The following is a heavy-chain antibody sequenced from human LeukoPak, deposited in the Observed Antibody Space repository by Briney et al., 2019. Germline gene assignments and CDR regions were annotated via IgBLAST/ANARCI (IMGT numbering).Heavy chain of an antibody. CDR1: GFTFSDYG. D-gene: IGHD3-10*01. CDR3: ATIPLSLLWFGADDAFDI. J-gene: IGHJ3*02. CDR2: IRYDGTNK. V-gene: IGHV3-30*02. Sequence: PGGSLRLSCAASGFTFSDYGMHCVRQAPGKGLEWVAFIRYDGTNKYYADSVKGRFTISRDNSKNTLYLQMNSLRSEDTAVYYCATIPLSLLWFGADDAFDIWGQGTMVTVSS.